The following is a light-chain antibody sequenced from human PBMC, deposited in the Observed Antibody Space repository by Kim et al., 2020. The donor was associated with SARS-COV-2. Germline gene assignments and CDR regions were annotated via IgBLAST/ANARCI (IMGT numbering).Light chain of an antibody. CDR2: EDR. V-gene: IGLV3-1*01. Sequence: VSPGQTATITCSADKLGKTYVSWYQVRPGQSPLLVISEDRQRPSWIPERFSGANSGNTATLIISETQVDDEADYYCLLSDRGSGVVFGGGTQLTVL. CDR1: KLGKTY. J-gene: IGLJ2*01. CDR3: LLSDRGSGVV.